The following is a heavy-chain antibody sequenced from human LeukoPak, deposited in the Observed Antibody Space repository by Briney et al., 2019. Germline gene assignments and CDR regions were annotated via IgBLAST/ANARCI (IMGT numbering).Heavy chain of an antibody. CDR2: IYYSGST. CDR3: ARAKGSEVAARYFDY. Sequence: SETLSLTCTVSGGSISSYYWSWIRQPPGEGLEWIAYIYYSGSTNYNPSLKSRVTISVDTSKNQFSLKLSSVTAADTAVYYCARAKGSEVAARYFDYWGQGTLVTVSS. CDR1: GGSISSYY. V-gene: IGHV4-59*01. D-gene: IGHD6-6*01. J-gene: IGHJ4*02.